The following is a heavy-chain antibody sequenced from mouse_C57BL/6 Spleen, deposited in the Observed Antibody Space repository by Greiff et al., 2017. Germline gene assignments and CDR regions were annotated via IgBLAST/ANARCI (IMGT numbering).Heavy chain of an antibody. Sequence: VQLQQPGAELVRPGTSVKLSCKASGYTFTSYWMHWVKQRPGQGLEWIGVIDPSDSYTNYNQKFKGKATLTVDTSSSTAYMQLSSLTSEDSAVYCCARNDDYWYFGGWGTRPTVTVSS. CDR1: GYTFTSYW. CDR2: IDPSDSYT. J-gene: IGHJ1*03. CDR3: ARNDDYWYFGG. D-gene: IGHD2-3*01. V-gene: IGHV1-59*01.